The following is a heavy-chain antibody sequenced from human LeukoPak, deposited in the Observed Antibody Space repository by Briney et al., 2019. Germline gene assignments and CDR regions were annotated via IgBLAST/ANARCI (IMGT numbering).Heavy chain of an antibody. J-gene: IGHJ4*02. D-gene: IGHD5-12*01. CDR3: ARDRLRGEVATIPFY. CDR1: GFTVSNNY. V-gene: IGHV3-7*04. CDR2: IKQDGSEK. Sequence: PGGSLRLSCAASGFTVSNNYMNWVRQAPGKGLEWVANIKQDGSEKYYVDSVKGRFTISRDNAKNSLYLQMNSLRAEDTAVYYCARDRLRGEVATIPFYWGQGTLVTVSS.